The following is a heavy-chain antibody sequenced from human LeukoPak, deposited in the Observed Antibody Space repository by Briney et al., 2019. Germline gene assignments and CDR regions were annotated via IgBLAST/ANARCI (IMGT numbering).Heavy chain of an antibody. CDR2: IYSGGST. CDR1: GFTFSSYG. CDR3: ARGFPGDY. Sequence: GGSLRLSCAASGFTFSSYGMHWVRQAPGKGLEWVSVIYSGGSTYYADSVKGRFTISRDNSKNTLYLQMNSLRAEDTAVYYCARGFPGDYWGQGTLVTVSS. V-gene: IGHV3-66*01. J-gene: IGHJ4*02.